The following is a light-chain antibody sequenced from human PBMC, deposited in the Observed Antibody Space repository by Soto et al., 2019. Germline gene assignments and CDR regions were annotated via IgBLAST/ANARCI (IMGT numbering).Light chain of an antibody. CDR1: SSDVGSYNL. V-gene: IGLV2-23*02. CDR2: EVS. CDR3: CSYAGSSTPYV. J-gene: IGLJ1*01. Sequence: QSALTQPASVSGSPGQSITISCTGTSSDVGSYNLVSWYQQHLGKAPKLMIYEVSKRPSGVSNRFSGSKSGNTASLTISGLQAEDEADYYCCSYAGSSTPYVFGTGTKVSV.